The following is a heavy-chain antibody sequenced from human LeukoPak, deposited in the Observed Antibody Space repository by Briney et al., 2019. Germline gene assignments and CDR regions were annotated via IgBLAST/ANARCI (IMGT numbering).Heavy chain of an antibody. CDR1: GFTVSSSY. D-gene: IGHD1-7*01. J-gene: IGHJ3*02. Sequence: GESLRLSWAASGFTVSSSYMTWLRQAPGKGMKWVSVIYSGVSTYYADSVKGRFIISRDSSKNTLFLQMNNLRVEDMAVYYCARDSDELGTTSNAFDIWGQGTLVAVSS. CDR2: IYSGVST. V-gene: IGHV3-66*01. CDR3: ARDSDELGTTSNAFDI.